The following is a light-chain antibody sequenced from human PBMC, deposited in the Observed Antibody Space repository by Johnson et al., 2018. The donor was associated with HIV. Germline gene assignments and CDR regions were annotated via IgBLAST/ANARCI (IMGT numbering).Light chain of an antibody. CDR2: ENN. CDR1: SSNIGNNY. Sequence: QSVLTQPPSMSAAPGQRVTISCSGSSSNIGNNYVSWYQQLPGTAPKLLIYENNKRPSGIADRLSGSKSGTSATLGITGLQTGDEADYYCGTWDSSLSAYVFGTGTKVTVL. CDR3: GTWDSSLSAYV. V-gene: IGLV1-51*02. J-gene: IGLJ1*01.